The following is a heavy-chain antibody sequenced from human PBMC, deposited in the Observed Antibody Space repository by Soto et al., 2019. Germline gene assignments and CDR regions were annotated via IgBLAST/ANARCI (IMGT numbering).Heavy chain of an antibody. CDR1: GYTFTSYG. CDR3: AMVDVYVTPSPQDV. CDR2: INAYNGNT. J-gene: IGHJ6*02. V-gene: IGHV1-18*01. D-gene: IGHD3-16*01. Sequence: ASVKVSCKASGYTFTSYGIGWVRQAPGQGLEWMGWINAYNGNTNYAQNLQGRVTLTTDTSTSTAYMELRSLRSNDTAVYYCAMVDVYVTPSPQDVWGQGTTVTVS.